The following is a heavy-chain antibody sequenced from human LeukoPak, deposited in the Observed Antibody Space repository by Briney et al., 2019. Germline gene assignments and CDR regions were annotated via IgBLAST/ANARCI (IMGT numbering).Heavy chain of an antibody. Sequence: SETLSLTCTVSGGSISSGGYYWSWIRQHPGKGLEWIGHIYYSGSTYYNPSLKSRVTISVDTSKNQFSLKLSSVTAADTAVYYCANYGSGSYRFDPWGQGTLVTVSS. D-gene: IGHD3-10*01. CDR1: GGSISSGGYY. J-gene: IGHJ5*02. V-gene: IGHV4-31*03. CDR3: ANYGSGSYRFDP. CDR2: IYYSGST.